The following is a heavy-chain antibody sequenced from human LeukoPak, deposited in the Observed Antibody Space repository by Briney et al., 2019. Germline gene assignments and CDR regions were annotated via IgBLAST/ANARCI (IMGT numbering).Heavy chain of an antibody. CDR1: DGSISSYY. D-gene: IGHD6-19*01. CDR3: ARAPSGWDAFDI. CDR2: IYYSGST. Sequence: PSETLSLTCTVSDGSISSYYWSWIRQPPGKGLEWIGYIYYSGSTNYNPSLKSRVTMSVDASKTQFSLKLSSVTAADTAVYYCARAPSGWDAFDIWGHGTMVTVSS. J-gene: IGHJ3*02. V-gene: IGHV4-59*01.